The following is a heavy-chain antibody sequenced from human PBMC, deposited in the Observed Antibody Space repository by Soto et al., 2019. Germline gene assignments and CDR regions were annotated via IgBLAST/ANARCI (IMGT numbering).Heavy chain of an antibody. V-gene: IGHV1-3*01. D-gene: IGHD4-17*01. CDR3: AGYYGDYAGDAFDI. Sequence: GASVKVSCKASGYTFTSYAMHWVHQAPGQRLEWMGWINAGNGNTKYSQKFQGRVTITRDTSASTAYMELSSLRSEDTAVYYCAGYYGDYAGDAFDIWGQGTMVTVSS. CDR2: INAGNGNT. J-gene: IGHJ3*02. CDR1: GYTFTSYA.